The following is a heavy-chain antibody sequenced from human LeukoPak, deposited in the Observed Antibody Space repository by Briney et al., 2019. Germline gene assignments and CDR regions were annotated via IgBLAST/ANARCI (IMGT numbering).Heavy chain of an antibody. CDR3: ARERGYSGYDPFDY. CDR1: GFTFSSYG. CDR2: IRYDGSNK. Sequence: GGSLRLSCAASGFTFSSYGMHWVRQAPGKGLEWVAFIRYDGSNKYYADSVKGRFTISRDNAKNSLYLQMNSLRAEDTAVYYCARERGYSGYDPFDYWGQGTLVTVSS. D-gene: IGHD5-12*01. J-gene: IGHJ4*02. V-gene: IGHV3-30*02.